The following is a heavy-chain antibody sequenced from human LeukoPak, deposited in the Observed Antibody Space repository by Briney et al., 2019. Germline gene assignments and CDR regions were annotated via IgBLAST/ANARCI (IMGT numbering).Heavy chain of an antibody. CDR1: GYSISSDHY. Sequence: PSETLSLTCTVSGYSISSDHYWGWIRQPPGKGLEWIGRFYTSGTPNYNPSLKSRVTISVDTSRNQFSLKLSSVTAADTAVYYCARGGIPDYWGQGILVTVSS. CDR2: FYTSGTP. CDR3: ARGGIPDY. D-gene: IGHD2-21*01. V-gene: IGHV4-38-2*02. J-gene: IGHJ4*02.